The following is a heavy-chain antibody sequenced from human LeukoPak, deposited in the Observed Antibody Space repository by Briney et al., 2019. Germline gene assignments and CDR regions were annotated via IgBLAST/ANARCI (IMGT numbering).Heavy chain of an antibody. CDR3: ARAHFGDPFDY. CDR1: GYTFTGYY. V-gene: IGHV1-2*02. J-gene: IGHJ4*02. CDR2: INPNSGGT. Sequence: GASAKVSCKASGYTFTGYYIHWVRQAPGQGREWMAWINPNSGGTDYAQKFQGRVTMTRDTSISTAYMELSRLRADDTAVYYCARAHFGDPFDYWGQGTLVTVSS. D-gene: IGHD4-17*01.